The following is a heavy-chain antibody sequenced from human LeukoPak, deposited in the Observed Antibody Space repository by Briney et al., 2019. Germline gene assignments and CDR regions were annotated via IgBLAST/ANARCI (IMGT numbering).Heavy chain of an antibody. D-gene: IGHD4-11*01. J-gene: IGHJ6*02. CDR2: INSDGSST. Sequence: GGSLRLSCAASGFTLSTYWMCWVRHAPGKGLVWVSRINSDGSSTNYADPVKGRFTISRDNTNNTLYLQMNSLRAEDTAVYYCARELQAYYSGMDVWGQGATVTVSS. V-gene: IGHV3-74*01. CDR3: ARELQAYYSGMDV. CDR1: GFTLSTYW.